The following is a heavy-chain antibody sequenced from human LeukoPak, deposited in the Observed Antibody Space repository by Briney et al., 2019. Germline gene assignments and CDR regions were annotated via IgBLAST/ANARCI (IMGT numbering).Heavy chain of an antibody. CDR3: ARSLKRWLSLYYFDY. J-gene: IGHJ4*02. CDR1: GYTFTGYY. Sequence: ASVKVSCKASGYTFTGYYMHWVRQAPGQGLEWMGWINPNSGGTNYAQKFQGRVTMTRDTFISTAYMELSRLRSDDTAVYYCARSLKRWLSLYYFDYWGQGTLVTVSS. D-gene: IGHD5-24*01. V-gene: IGHV1-2*02. CDR2: INPNSGGT.